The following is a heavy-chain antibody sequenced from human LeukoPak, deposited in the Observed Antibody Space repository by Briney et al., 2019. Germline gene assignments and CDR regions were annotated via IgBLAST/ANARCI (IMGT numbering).Heavy chain of an antibody. CDR3: ARDSYYDFWSGYYLD. D-gene: IGHD3-3*01. V-gene: IGHV3-11*01. J-gene: IGHJ4*02. CDR2: ISSSGSTI. Sequence: GGSLRLSCAASGFTFSDYYMSWIRQAPGKGLEWVSYISSSGSTIYYADSVKGRFTISRDNAKNLLYLQMNSLRAEDTAVYYCARDSYYDFWSGYYLDWGQGTLVTVSS. CDR1: GFTFSDYY.